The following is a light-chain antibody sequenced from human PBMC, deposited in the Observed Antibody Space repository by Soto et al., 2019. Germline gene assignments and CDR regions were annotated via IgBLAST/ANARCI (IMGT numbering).Light chain of an antibody. J-gene: IGKJ4*01. CDR3: QQLRRYPST. CDR1: QDIAIY. Sequence: IQLTQSPSSLSASVGDRVTITCWASQDIAIYLAWYQQKPGEAPKLLIYAASTLYGGVPSRFSGSGSGTDFALTITSLQAEDVATYYCQQLRRYPSTFGGGTKVEIK. V-gene: IGKV1-9*01. CDR2: AAS.